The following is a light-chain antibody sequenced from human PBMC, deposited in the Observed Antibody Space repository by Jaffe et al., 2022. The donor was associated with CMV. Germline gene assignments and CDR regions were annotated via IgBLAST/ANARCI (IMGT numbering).Light chain of an antibody. CDR1: SSNIGSNT. CDR2: TDN. Sequence: QSVLTQPPSASGTPGQRVTLYCSGSSSNIGSNTVSWYQQLPGTAPKLLIFTDNQRPSGVPDRFSGSKSGTSASLAISGLQSEDEADYYCAAWDDSLNGVVFGGGTKLTVL. J-gene: IGLJ2*01. V-gene: IGLV1-44*01. CDR3: AAWDDSLNGVV.